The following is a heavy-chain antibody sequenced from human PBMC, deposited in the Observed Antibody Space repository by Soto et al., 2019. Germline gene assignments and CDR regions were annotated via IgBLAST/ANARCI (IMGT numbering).Heavy chain of an antibody. V-gene: IGHV4-39*01. CDR3: ARANHDFWSGYFRPFDY. Sequence: PSETLSLTCTVSGGSISSSSYYWGWIRQPPGKGLEWIGSIYYSGSTYYNPSLKSRVTISVDTSKNQFSLKLSSVTAADTAVYYCARANHDFWSGYFRPFDYWGQGTLVTVSS. CDR1: GGSISSSSYY. J-gene: IGHJ4*02. D-gene: IGHD3-3*01. CDR2: IYYSGST.